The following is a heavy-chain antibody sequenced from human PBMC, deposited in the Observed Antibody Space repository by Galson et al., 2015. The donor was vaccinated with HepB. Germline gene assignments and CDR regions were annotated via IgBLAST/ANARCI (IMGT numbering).Heavy chain of an antibody. Sequence: SLRLSCAASGFTVSSNYMSWVRQAPGKGLEWVSVIYSGGSTYYADSVKGRFTISRDNSKNTLYLQMNSLRAEDTAVYYCAVRGAFAYYFDYWGQGTLVTVSS. D-gene: IGHD3-10*01. CDR3: AVRGAFAYYFDY. CDR1: GFTVSSNY. V-gene: IGHV3-66*02. CDR2: IYSGGST. J-gene: IGHJ4*02.